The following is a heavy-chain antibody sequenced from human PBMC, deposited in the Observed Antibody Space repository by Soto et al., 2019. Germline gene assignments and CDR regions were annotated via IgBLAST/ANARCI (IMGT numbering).Heavy chain of an antibody. CDR1: GGSISSSSYY. CDR2: IYYSGST. V-gene: IGHV4-39*01. Sequence: PSETLSLTCTVSGGSISSSSYYWGWIRQPPGKGLEWIGSIYYSGSTYYNPSLKSRVTISVDTSKNQFSLKLSSVTAAETAVYNCARLHRQATKYSSDFDYWGQGTLVTVSS. J-gene: IGHJ4*02. CDR3: ARLHRQATKYSSDFDY. D-gene: IGHD1-26*01.